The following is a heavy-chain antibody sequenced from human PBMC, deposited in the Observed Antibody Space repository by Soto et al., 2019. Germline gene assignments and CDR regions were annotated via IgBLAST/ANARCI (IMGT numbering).Heavy chain of an antibody. Sequence: GGSLRLSCAASGFTFSNAWMNWVRQAPGKGLEWVGRIKSKTIGGTTDYAAPVKGRFTISRDDSKNSLYLQMNSLRAEDTAVYYCAREADYVNWFDPWGQGTLVTVSS. D-gene: IGHD4-17*01. V-gene: IGHV3-15*07. CDR2: IKSKTIGGTT. CDR1: GFTFSNAW. CDR3: AREADYVNWFDP. J-gene: IGHJ5*02.